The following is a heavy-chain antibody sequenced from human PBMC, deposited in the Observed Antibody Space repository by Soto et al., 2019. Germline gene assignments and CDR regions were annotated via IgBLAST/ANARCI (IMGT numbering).Heavy chain of an antibody. D-gene: IGHD1-26*01. V-gene: IGHV3-30-3*01. Sequence: VQLLESGGGLVQPGGSLRLSCAASGFTFSSYAMHWVRQAPGKGLEWVAVISYDGSNKYYADSVKGRFTISRDNSKNTLYLQMNSLRAEDTAVYYCARDRRGSYYFDYWGQGTLVTVSS. CDR1: GFTFSSYA. CDR2: ISYDGSNK. J-gene: IGHJ4*02. CDR3: ARDRRGSYYFDY.